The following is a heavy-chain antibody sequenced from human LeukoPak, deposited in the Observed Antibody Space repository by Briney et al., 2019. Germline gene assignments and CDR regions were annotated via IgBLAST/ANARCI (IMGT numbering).Heavy chain of an antibody. CDR1: GFTFDDYG. V-gene: IGHV3-20*04. CDR3: AREVRYFDWPPTPHYYYYMDV. Sequence: GGSLRLSCAASGFTFDDYGMSWVRQAPGKGLEWVSGINWNGGSTGYADSVKGRFTISRDNAKNSLYLQMNSLRAEDTALYYCAREVRYFDWPPTPHYYYYMDVWGKGTTVTVSS. D-gene: IGHD3-9*01. J-gene: IGHJ6*03. CDR2: INWNGGST.